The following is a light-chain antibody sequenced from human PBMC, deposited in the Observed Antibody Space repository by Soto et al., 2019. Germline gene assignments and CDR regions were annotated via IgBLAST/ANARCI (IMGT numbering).Light chain of an antibody. CDR3: QQSYSTPPIT. CDR2: VAS. V-gene: IGKV1-39*01. CDR1: QSISSY. J-gene: IGKJ5*01. Sequence: DIQMTQSPSSLSAFVGDRVTISCRASQSISSYLSWYQQKPGKAPKLLIFVASTLQTGVPSRFSGSGSGTDFTLTISSPQPEDFATYYCQQSYSTPPITFGQGTRLEIK.